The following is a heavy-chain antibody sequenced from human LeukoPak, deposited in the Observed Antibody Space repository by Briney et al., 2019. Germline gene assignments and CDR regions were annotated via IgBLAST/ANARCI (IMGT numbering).Heavy chain of an antibody. J-gene: IGHJ4*02. CDR3: ARMTPHYYYDY. CDR2: IYPADSDI. Sequence: GESLKISCKGSGYSINNYWIGWVRQMPGKGLEWMGIIYPADSDIRYSPSFQGQVTISADKSISTVYLQWSSLKASDTAMYYCARMTPHYYYDYWGQGTLVTVSS. V-gene: IGHV5-51*01. CDR1: GYSINNYW.